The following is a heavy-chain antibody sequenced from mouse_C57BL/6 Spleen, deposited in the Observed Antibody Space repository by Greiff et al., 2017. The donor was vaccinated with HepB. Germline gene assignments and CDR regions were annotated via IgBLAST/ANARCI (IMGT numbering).Heavy chain of an antibody. J-gene: IGHJ1*03. D-gene: IGHD1-1*01. V-gene: IGHV1-39*01. CDR3: ARSFNYYGSSYRYFDV. CDR2: INPNYGTT. CDR1: GYSFTDYN. Sequence: EVQLQESGPELVKPGASVKISCKASGYSFTDYNMNWVKQSNGKSLEWIGVINPNYGTTSYNQKFKGKATLTVDQSYSTAYMQLNSLTSEDSAFYYCARSFNYYGSSYRYFDVWGTGTTVTVSS.